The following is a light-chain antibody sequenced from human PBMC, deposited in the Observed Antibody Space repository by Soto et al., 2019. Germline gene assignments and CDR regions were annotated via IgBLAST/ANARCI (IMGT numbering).Light chain of an antibody. J-gene: IGKJ4*01. Sequence: DIQLTQSPPFLSASIGDRVTITCRASQGITSYLAWYQQKPGKAPKLLIYSASTLQSVVPSRVSGSGYGTEFTLTISSLQPEDFATYTCQQIHSYPLTCGGGTKVEIK. V-gene: IGKV1-9*01. CDR3: QQIHSYPLT. CDR1: QGITSY. CDR2: SAS.